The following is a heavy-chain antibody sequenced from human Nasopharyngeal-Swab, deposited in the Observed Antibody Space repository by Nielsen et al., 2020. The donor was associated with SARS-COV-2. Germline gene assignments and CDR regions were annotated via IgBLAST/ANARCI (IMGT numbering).Heavy chain of an antibody. D-gene: IGHD2-2*01. CDR3: ASSHCSSTSCYPWFDP. V-gene: IGHV1-69*10. Sequence: WVRQAPGQGLEWMGGIIPILGIANYAQKFQGRVTITADKSTSTAYMELSSLRSEDTAVYYCASSHCSSTSCYPWFDPWGQGTLVTVSS. CDR2: IIPILGIA. J-gene: IGHJ5*01.